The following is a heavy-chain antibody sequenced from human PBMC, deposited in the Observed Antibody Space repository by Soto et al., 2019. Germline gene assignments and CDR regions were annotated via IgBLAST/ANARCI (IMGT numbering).Heavy chain of an antibody. J-gene: IGHJ6*02. CDR2: INHSGST. CDR3: ARHPMYYDFWSGYYRGPYYYYGMDV. V-gene: IGHV4-34*01. Sequence: SETLSLTCAVYGGSFSGYYWSCIRQPPGKGLEWIVEINHSGSTNYNPSLKSRVTISVDTSKNQFSLKLSSVTAADKAVYYCARHPMYYDFWSGYYRGPYYYYGMDVWGQGTTVTVSS. D-gene: IGHD3-3*01. CDR1: GGSFSGYY.